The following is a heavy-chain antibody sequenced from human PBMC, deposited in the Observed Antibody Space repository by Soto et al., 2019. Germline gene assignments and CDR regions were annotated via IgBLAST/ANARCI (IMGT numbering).Heavy chain of an antibody. CDR3: AGDVGEYSYGTPSFDY. J-gene: IGHJ4*02. Sequence: ASVKVSCKASGYTFTSYGISWVRQAPGQGLEWMGWISAYNGNTNYAQKLQGRVTMTTDTSTSTAYMELRSLRSDDTAVYYCAGDVGEYSYGTPSFDYWGQGTLVTVSS. V-gene: IGHV1-18*04. CDR1: GYTFTSYG. CDR2: ISAYNGNT. D-gene: IGHD5-18*01.